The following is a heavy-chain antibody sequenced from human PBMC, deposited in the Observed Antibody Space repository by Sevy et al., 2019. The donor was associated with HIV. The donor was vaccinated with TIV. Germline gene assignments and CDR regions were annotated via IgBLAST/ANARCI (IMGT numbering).Heavy chain of an antibody. V-gene: IGHV3-30*14. CDR2: ISYDGRNK. J-gene: IGHJ4*02. CDR3: ARARTTVVGPFFDS. Sequence: GGSLRLSCAASGFTFSSYAVHWVRQAPGKGLEWVAVISYDGRNKNYADSVKGRFSISRDNSKNTLSLQMNSLRGEDTAVYYCARARTTVVGPFFDSWGQGILVTVSS. CDR1: GFTFSSYA. D-gene: IGHD4-4*01.